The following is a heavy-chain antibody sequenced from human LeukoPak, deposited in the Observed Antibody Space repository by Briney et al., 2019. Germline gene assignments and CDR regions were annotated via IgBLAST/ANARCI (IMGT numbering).Heavy chain of an antibody. V-gene: IGHV3-48*03. CDR1: GFTFSSYE. D-gene: IGHD6-13*01. CDR2: ISSSGDTI. J-gene: IGHJ6*02. Sequence: PGGSLRLSCAAPGFTFSSYEMNWVRQAPGKGLEWVSYISSSGDTIYYADPVKGRFTISRDNAKNSLYLQMNSLRGEDTAVYYCARVSHMAAAFSLLYHNYGMDVWGQGTTVTVSS. CDR3: ARVSHMAAAFSLLYHNYGMDV.